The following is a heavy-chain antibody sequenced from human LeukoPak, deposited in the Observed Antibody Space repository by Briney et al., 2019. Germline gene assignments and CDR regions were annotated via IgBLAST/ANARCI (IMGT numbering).Heavy chain of an antibody. Sequence: KPSETLSLTCAVYGGSFSGYYWSWIRQPPGKGLEWIGEINHSGSTNYNPSLKSRVTISVDTSKNQFSLKLSSVTAADTAVCYCARGPHYDFWSGPAELDPWGQGTLVTVSS. CDR3: ARGPHYDFWSGPAELDP. J-gene: IGHJ5*02. CDR1: GGSFSGYY. D-gene: IGHD3-3*01. V-gene: IGHV4-34*01. CDR2: INHSGST.